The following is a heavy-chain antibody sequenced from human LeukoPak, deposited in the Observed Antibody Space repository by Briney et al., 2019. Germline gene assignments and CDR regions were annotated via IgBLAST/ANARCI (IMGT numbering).Heavy chain of an antibody. Sequence: PSETLSLTCTVSGGSLSPYYWTWVRQAPGKGLEWVGYIYYSGTIQYNPSLKSRVAMSVDTLDNQFSLKLSSVTAADTAVYYCARLGDSGSYGWFDPWGQGTLVTVSS. D-gene: IGHD1-26*01. CDR3: ARLGDSGSYGWFDP. J-gene: IGHJ5*02. CDR2: IYYSGTI. CDR1: GGSLSPYY. V-gene: IGHV4-59*08.